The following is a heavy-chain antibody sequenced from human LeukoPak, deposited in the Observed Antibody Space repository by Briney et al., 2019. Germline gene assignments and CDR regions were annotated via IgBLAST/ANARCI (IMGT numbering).Heavy chain of an antibody. CDR3: ARDRGRYYDSRGFYWGYYFDS. CDR1: GFTFSTYA. D-gene: IGHD3-22*01. CDR2: ISSSGGHT. V-gene: IGHV3-23*01. J-gene: IGHJ4*02. Sequence: PGGPLRLSCAVSGFTFSTYAMSWVRQAPGKGLESVSTISSSGGHTYYADSVKGRFTISRDNSKDTLYLQMSSVRVDDTAVYYCARDRGRYYDSRGFYWGYYFDSWGQGILVTVST.